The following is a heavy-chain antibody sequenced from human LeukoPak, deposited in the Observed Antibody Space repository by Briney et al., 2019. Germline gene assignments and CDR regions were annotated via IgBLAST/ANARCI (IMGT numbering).Heavy chain of an antibody. J-gene: IGHJ2*01. D-gene: IGHD3-22*01. CDR1: GFTFSSYW. Sequence: GGSLRLSCEASGFTFSSYWMSWVRQAPGKGLEWVANMKQDGGEIYYVGSVKGRFTISRDNARNSLYLQMNSLRAEDTAVYSWARDVHYDSRCFYRGGFDLWGRGTLVTVSS. CDR3: ARDVHYDSRCFYRGGFDL. CDR2: MKQDGGEI. V-gene: IGHV3-7*01.